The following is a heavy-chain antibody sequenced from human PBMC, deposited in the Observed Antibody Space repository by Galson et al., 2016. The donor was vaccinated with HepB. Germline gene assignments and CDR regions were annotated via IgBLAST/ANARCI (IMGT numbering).Heavy chain of an antibody. Sequence: SVKVSCKASGYTFTTYGINWVRQAPGQGLEWMGWISAYNGNTNYARKVQGRVTMSTDTSTNTAYMELRSLRSDDTAVYYCASGIVGANADFDYWGQGTLVTVSS. J-gene: IGHJ4*02. CDR1: GYTFTTYG. D-gene: IGHD1-26*01. V-gene: IGHV1-18*01. CDR3: ASGIVGANADFDY. CDR2: ISAYNGNT.